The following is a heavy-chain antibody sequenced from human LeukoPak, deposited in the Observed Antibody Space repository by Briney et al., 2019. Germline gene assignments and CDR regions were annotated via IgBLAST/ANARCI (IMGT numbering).Heavy chain of an antibody. CDR1: GGSISSYS. D-gene: IGHD3-16*01. Sequence: SETLSLTCTVSGGSISSYSWTWIRQPPGKRLEWIGYIYYSGSTNYNPSLKSRVTISVDTSRKQFSLKLNSVTAADTAVYYCTRGAGWLIDYWGQGILVTVSS. CDR3: TRGAGWLIDY. CDR2: IYYSGST. J-gene: IGHJ4*02. V-gene: IGHV4-59*08.